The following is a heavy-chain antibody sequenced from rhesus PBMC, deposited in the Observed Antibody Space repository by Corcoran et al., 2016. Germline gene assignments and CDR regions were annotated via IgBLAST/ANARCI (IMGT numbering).Heavy chain of an antibody. D-gene: IGHD6-25*01. Sequence: QVQLQESGPGLVKPSETLSLTCAVSGYSISGYYWSWIRQAQGKGLEWIGFITYSGSTSYNPSLKSRVTISRDTSKNQFSMKLSSVTAADTAVYYCARNSGSWIFDYWGQGVLVTVSS. J-gene: IGHJ4*01. CDR2: ITYSGST. CDR1: GYSISGYY. CDR3: ARNSGSWIFDY. V-gene: IGHV4-122*02.